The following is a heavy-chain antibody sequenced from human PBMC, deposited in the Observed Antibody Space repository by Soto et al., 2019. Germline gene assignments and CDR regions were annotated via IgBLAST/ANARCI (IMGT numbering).Heavy chain of an antibody. CDR3: ARERSRYDRSGYYRPDY. CDR1: GGTFSSYA. D-gene: IGHD3-22*01. Sequence: SVKVSCKASGGTFSSYAIGWVRQAPGQGLEWMGGIIPIFGTANYAQKFQGRVTITADKSTSTAYMELSSLRSEDTAVYYRARERSRYDRSGYYRPDYWGQGTLVTVSS. J-gene: IGHJ4*02. CDR2: IIPIFGTA. V-gene: IGHV1-69*06.